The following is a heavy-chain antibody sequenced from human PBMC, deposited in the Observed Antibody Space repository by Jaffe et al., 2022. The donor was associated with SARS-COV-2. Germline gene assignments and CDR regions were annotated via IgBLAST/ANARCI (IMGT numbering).Heavy chain of an antibody. Sequence: EVQLVESGGGLVKPGGSLRLSCAASGFTFSNAWMSWVRQAPGKGLEWVGRIKSKTDGGTTDYAAPVKGRFTISRDDSKNTLYLQMNSLKTEDTAVYYCTTVSALMVRGVLSYGMDVWGQGTTVTVSS. CDR3: TTVSALMVRGVLSYGMDV. J-gene: IGHJ6*02. D-gene: IGHD3-10*01. CDR2: IKSKTDGGTT. CDR1: GFTFSNAW. V-gene: IGHV3-15*01.